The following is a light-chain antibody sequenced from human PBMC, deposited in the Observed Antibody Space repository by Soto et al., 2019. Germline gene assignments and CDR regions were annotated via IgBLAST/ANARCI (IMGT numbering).Light chain of an antibody. CDR1: SSDVGGYNY. CDR3: SSFTSSRAYV. Sequence: QSALTQPPSASGSPGQSVTISCTGTSSDVGGYNYVSWYQQHPGKAPKLMIYEVSNRPSGVSNRFSGSKSGNTASLTISGLQAEDEADYYCSSFTSSRAYVFGIGTKLTVL. J-gene: IGLJ1*01. CDR2: EVS. V-gene: IGLV2-14*01.